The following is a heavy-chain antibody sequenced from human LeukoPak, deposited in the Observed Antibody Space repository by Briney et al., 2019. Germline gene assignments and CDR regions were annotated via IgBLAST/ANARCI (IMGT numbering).Heavy chain of an antibody. D-gene: IGHD3/OR15-3a*01. V-gene: IGHV4-39*01. J-gene: IGHJ4*02. CDR3: ARQTGSGLFTLP. CDR2: IYYTGNT. Sequence: SETPSLTCTVSGVSISSSNSYWGWIRQPPGKGLEWIGSIYYTGNTYYNASLKSRVTISIDTSNNQISLRLISVTATDTAMYYCARQTGSGLFTLPGGQGTLVTVSS. CDR1: GVSISSSNSY.